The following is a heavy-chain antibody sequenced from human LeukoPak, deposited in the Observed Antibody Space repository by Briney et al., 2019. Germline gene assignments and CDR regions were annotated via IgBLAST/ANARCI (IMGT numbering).Heavy chain of an antibody. V-gene: IGHV1-8*01. J-gene: IGHJ6*02. CDR3: ARGETTVTSYYYGMDV. CDR2: MNPNSGNT. D-gene: IGHD4-17*01. Sequence: ASVKVSCKASGYTFTSYDINWVRQATGQGLEWMGWMNPNSGNTGYAQKFQGRVTMTRSTSISTAYMELSSLRSEDTAVYYCARGETTVTSYYYGMDVWGQGTTVTVSS. CDR1: GYTFTSYD.